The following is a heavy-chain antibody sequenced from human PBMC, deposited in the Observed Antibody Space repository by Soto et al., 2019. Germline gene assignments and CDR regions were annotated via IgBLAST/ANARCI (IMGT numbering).Heavy chain of an antibody. J-gene: IGHJ6*02. Sequence: GGSLRLSCAASGFTFSSYGMHWVRQAPGKGLEWVAVISYDGSNKYYADSVKGRFTISRDNSKNTLYLQMNSLRAEDTAVYYCAKGDTYYDILTGYHLNYYYYYGMDVWGQGTTVTVSS. D-gene: IGHD3-9*01. V-gene: IGHV3-30*18. CDR2: ISYDGSNK. CDR3: AKGDTYYDILTGYHLNYYYYYGMDV. CDR1: GFTFSSYG.